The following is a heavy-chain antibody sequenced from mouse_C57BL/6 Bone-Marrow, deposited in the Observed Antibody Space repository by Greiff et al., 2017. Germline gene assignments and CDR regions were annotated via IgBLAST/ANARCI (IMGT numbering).Heavy chain of an antibody. D-gene: IGHD2-3*01. Sequence: QVQLQQSGAELARPGASVKLSCKASGYTFTSYGISWVKQRTGQGLEWIGEIYPRGGNTYYNEKFKGKATLTADNSSSTAYMELRSLTSEDSAVYFCARSGWLLRYAMDYWGQGTSVTVSS. CDR2: IYPRGGNT. CDR1: GYTFTSYG. CDR3: ARSGWLLRYAMDY. J-gene: IGHJ4*01. V-gene: IGHV1-81*01.